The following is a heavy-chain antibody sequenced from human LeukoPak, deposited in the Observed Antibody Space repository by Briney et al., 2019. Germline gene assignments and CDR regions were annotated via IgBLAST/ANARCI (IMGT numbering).Heavy chain of an antibody. V-gene: IGHV1-46*01. Sequence: GASVKVSCKVSGYSFTSNYIHWVRQAPGQGLERMGMIYPRDGSISYAQRFQDRVTVTRDTSTSTVHMELSGLRSEDTAVYYCARDQEGFDYWGQGTLVTVSS. CDR2: IYPRDGSI. J-gene: IGHJ4*02. CDR3: ARDQEGFDY. CDR1: GYSFTSNY.